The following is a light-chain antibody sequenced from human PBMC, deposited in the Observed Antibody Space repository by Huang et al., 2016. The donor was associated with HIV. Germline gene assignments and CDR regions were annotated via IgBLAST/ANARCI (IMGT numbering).Light chain of an antibody. J-gene: IGKJ1*01. V-gene: IGKV3-11*01. CDR1: QSVSSY. CDR3: QQRTNWPTWT. CDR2: DAS. Sequence: EIVLTQSPATLSLSPGERATLSCRASQSVSSYLAWYQQKPGQAPRLLSYDASNRATGIPARFRGSGSGTDFTLTISSLEPEDFAVYYCQQRTNWPTWTFGQGTKVEIK.